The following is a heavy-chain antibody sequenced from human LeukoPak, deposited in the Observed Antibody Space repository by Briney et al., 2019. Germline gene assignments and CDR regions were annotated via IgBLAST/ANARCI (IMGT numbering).Heavy chain of an antibody. Sequence: GGSLRLSCAASGFTFTMYGMNWVRQAPGKGLDWVAAISYDGSNEFYADPVKGRFTISRGNSKNTLYLQMNSLRTEDTAVYYCAKGQGLYAPLRNYGMDVWGQGTTVTVSS. V-gene: IGHV3-30*18. CDR1: GFTFTMYG. J-gene: IGHJ6*02. D-gene: IGHD2-2*01. CDR3: AKGQGLYAPLRNYGMDV. CDR2: ISYDGSNE.